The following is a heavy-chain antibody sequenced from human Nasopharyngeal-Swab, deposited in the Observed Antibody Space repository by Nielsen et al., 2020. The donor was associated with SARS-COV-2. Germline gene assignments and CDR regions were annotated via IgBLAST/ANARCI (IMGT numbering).Heavy chain of an antibody. V-gene: IGHV4-30-4*01. Sequence: SETLSLTCSVSGDSISSGDYYWSWIRQPPGKGLEWIGYIHYTGSTYSNPSLKSRPIISVDMSKNRFSLKLTSVTAADTAVYYCARVDYYRIDYWGQGTLVTVSS. CDR1: GDSISSGDYY. CDR2: IHYTGST. J-gene: IGHJ4*02. CDR3: ARVDYYRIDY. D-gene: IGHD1-14*01.